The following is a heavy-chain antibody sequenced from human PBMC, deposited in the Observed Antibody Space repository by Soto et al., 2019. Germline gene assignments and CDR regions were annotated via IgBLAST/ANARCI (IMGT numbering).Heavy chain of an antibody. J-gene: IGHJ4*02. CDR1: GYTFTSYG. D-gene: IGHD3-22*01. CDR3: AREVGYYDSSGYCDY. Sequence: ASVKVSCKASGYTFTSYGISWVRQAPGQGLEWMGWISAYNGNTNYAQKLQGRVTMTTDTSTSTAYMELRSLRSDDTAVYYCAREVGYYDSSGYCDYWGQGTLVTVS. V-gene: IGHV1-18*01. CDR2: ISAYNGNT.